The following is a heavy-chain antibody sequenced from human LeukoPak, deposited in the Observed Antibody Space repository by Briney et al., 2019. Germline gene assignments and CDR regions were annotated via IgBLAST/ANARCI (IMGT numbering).Heavy chain of an antibody. J-gene: IGHJ4*02. CDR2: IYDSGTT. D-gene: IGHD3-10*01. Sequence: SETLSLTCAVYGGSFSSYYWSWIRQPPGKGLEWIGYIYDSGTTNYNPSLKSRVTVSVDTSKNQFSLKLSPVTAADTAVYYCARDPGGYFFDYWGQGTLVTVSS. CDR3: ARDPGGYFFDY. V-gene: IGHV4-59*01. CDR1: GGSFSSYY.